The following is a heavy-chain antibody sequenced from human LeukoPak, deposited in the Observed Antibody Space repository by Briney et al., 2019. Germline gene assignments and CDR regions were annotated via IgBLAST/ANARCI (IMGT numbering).Heavy chain of an antibody. D-gene: IGHD1-26*01. CDR2: ISTYNGHR. CDR3: ARIGRASWYFDY. Sequence: GASVKVSCKASAYTFTTYGLTWVRQAPGQGLEWMGWISTYNGHRNYAQKFQGRVTMTTDTSTRTAYMELKSLTSDDTAVYYCARIGRASWYFDYWGQGTLVTVSS. CDR1: AYTFTTYG. J-gene: IGHJ4*02. V-gene: IGHV1-18*01.